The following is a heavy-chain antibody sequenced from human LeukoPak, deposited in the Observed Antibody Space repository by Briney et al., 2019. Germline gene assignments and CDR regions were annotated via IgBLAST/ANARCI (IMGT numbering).Heavy chain of an antibody. Sequence: ASVKVSCKASGYTFTSYGISWVRQAPGQGLGWMGGIIPIFGTANYAQKLQGRVTMTTDTSTSTAYMELRSLRSDDTAVYYCARGAGSETFDYWGQGTLVTVSS. CDR1: GYTFTSYG. J-gene: IGHJ4*02. D-gene: IGHD3-10*01. CDR3: ARGAGSETFDY. V-gene: IGHV1-18*01. CDR2: IIPIFGTA.